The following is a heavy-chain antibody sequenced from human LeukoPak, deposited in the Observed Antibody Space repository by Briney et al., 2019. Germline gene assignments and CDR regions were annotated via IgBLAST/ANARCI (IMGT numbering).Heavy chain of an antibody. CDR1: GGSISTYY. V-gene: IGHV4-59*01. CDR2: IYYTGNS. Sequence: PSETLSLTCTVSGGSISTYYWGWVRQPPGKGLEYIGHIYYTGNSDYNPSLQSRVTISVDTSKNQFSLKLSSVTAADTAVYYCARYGGTRLNRGYYYYMDVWGKGTTVTVSS. CDR3: ARYGGTRLNRGYYYYMDV. D-gene: IGHD3-16*01. J-gene: IGHJ6*03.